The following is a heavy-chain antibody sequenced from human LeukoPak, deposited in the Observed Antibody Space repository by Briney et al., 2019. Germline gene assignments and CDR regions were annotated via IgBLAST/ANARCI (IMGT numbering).Heavy chain of an antibody. V-gene: IGHV3-21*04. CDR2: ISSSSRYI. CDR3: AKESTVAPGNVNWFDS. J-gene: IGHJ5*01. D-gene: IGHD4-23*01. Sequence: GGSLRLSCAASGFTFSSYSMNWVRLAPGKGLEWVSSISSSSRYIYFADSLKGRFTISRDNAKNSLYLQMNSLRAEDTAVIYCAKESTVAPGNVNWFDSWGQGTLVTVSS. CDR1: GFTFSSYS.